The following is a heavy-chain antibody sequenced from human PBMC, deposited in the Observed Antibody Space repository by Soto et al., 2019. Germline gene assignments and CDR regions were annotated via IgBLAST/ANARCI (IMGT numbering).Heavy chain of an antibody. V-gene: IGHV1-18*01. CDR2: ISGYNGNT. J-gene: IGHJ3*02. CDR1: GYSFSNYN. D-gene: IGHD3-3*01. Sequence: QVQLVQSGPELKKPGASVKVSCKASGYSFSNYNFCWVRQAPGQGLEWLGWISGYNGNTKYPQKLQGRVTMTTDTFTSTAYMELRSLRSDDTAVYYCARDKVWGGLAIWGKGTMVTVSS. CDR3: ARDKVWGGLAI.